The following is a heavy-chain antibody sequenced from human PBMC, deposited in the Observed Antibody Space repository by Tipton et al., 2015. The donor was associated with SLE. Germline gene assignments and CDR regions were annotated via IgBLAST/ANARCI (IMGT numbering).Heavy chain of an antibody. Sequence: TLSLTCTVSGGSISSHYWTWIRQPPGKGLEWIGFIHHSGNTKYNTSLKSRVTMSVDTSKNHFSLKLISVTAADTAVYYCAREFLNPVTTVHYYFDLWGRGTLVTVSS. CDR1: GGSISSHY. D-gene: IGHD4-11*01. CDR3: AREFLNPVTTVHYYFDL. J-gene: IGHJ2*01. CDR2: IHHSGNT. V-gene: IGHV4-59*11.